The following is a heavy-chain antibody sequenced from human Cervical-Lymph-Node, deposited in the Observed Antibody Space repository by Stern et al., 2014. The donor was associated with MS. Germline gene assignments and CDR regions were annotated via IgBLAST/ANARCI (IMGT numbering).Heavy chain of an antibody. D-gene: IGHD6-13*01. J-gene: IGHJ4*02. CDR1: GGTFSSDA. V-gene: IGHV1-69*01. CDR2: LIPIFETA. CDR3: ASGTRSSWYFDF. Sequence: QVQLVQSGAEVKKPGSSMKVSCKASGGTFSSDAIGWVGPAPGQGLEWVGGLIPIFETANYAQNFQGRVTITADQSTKTAYLELSSLTSGDTAMYFCASGTRSSWYFDFWGQGTLVTVST.